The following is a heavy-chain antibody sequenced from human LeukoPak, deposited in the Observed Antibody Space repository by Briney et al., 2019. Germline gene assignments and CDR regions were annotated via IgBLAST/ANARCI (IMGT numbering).Heavy chain of an antibody. J-gene: IGHJ4*02. Sequence: GGSLRLSCAASGFTFSSYEMNWVRQAPGKGLEWVSYISSSGSTIYYADSVKGRFTISRDNAKNSLCLQMNSLRAEDTAVYYCASPGEDILTGYYKFYWGQGTLVTVSS. D-gene: IGHD3-9*01. CDR3: ASPGEDILTGYYKFY. CDR1: GFTFSSYE. CDR2: ISSSGSTI. V-gene: IGHV3-48*03.